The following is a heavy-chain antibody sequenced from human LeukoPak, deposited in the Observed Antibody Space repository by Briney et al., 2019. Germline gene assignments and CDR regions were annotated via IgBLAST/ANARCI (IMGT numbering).Heavy chain of an antibody. Sequence: GGSLRLSCAASGFTFSNYSMNWVRQAPGKGLEWLSYISSSTTIYYADSVKGRCTISRDYSKNTVYLQMNSLRAEDTAVYYCAYLGLSSDWNDVPGPQIDYWGQGTLVSVSS. CDR3: AYLGLSSDWNDVPGPQIDY. CDR1: GFTFSNYS. V-gene: IGHV3-48*01. J-gene: IGHJ4*02. D-gene: IGHD1-1*01. CDR2: ISSSTTI.